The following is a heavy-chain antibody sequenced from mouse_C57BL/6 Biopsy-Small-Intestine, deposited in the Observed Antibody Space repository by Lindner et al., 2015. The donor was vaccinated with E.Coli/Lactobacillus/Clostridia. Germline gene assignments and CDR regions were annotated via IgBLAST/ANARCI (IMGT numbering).Heavy chain of an antibody. CDR1: GYTFTNYW. CDR2: IYPGGGYT. D-gene: IGHD1-1*01. V-gene: IGHV1-63*01. J-gene: IGHJ2*01. Sequence: VQLQESGAELVRPGASVKMSCKASGYTFTNYWIGWAKQRPGHGLEWIGDIYPGGGYTNHNEKFKGKAILTADKSSSTAYMQFSSLTSEDSAIYYCARDYGSSYFDYWGQGTTLTVSS. CDR3: ARDYGSSYFDY.